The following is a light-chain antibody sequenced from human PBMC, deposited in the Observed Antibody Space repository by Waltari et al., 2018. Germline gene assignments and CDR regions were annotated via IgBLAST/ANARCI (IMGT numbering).Light chain of an antibody. CDR1: QSISSW. CDR2: KAS. Sequence: CRASQSISSWLAWNQQKPGKAPKLLIYKASSLESGVPSRFSGSGSGTEFTLTINSLQPDDLANYYCQQYNNFPWTFGQGTKVEIK. V-gene: IGKV1-5*03. CDR3: QQYNNFPWT. J-gene: IGKJ1*01.